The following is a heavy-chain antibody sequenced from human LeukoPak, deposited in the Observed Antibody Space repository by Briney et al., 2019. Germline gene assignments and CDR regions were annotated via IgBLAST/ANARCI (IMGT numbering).Heavy chain of an antibody. CDR3: ARETYYYDSSGYYEIDY. CDR1: GGSFSGYY. D-gene: IGHD3-22*01. J-gene: IGHJ4*02. V-gene: IGHV4-4*07. Sequence: SETLSLTCAVYGGSFSGYYWSWIRQPPGKGLEWIGRIYTSGSTNYNPSLKSRVTMSVDTSKNQFSLKLSSVTAADTAVYYCARETYYYDSSGYYEIDYWGQGTLVTVSS. CDR2: IYTSGST.